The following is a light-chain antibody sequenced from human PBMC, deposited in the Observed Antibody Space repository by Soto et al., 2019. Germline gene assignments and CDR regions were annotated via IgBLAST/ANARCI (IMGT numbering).Light chain of an antibody. CDR3: QQTSSFPLT. V-gene: IGKV1-12*01. Sequence: IQMTQSPFSVSASVGDTVTITCRASQGISSWLAWYQQKPGKNPNLLIYKASNLQTGVPSRFSGSGSGTDFTLTINSLQHEDFATYYCQQTSSFPLTCGGGTKVDIK. CDR1: QGISSW. J-gene: IGKJ4*01. CDR2: KAS.